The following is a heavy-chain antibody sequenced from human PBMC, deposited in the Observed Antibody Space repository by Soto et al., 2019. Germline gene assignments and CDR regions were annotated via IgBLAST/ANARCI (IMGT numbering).Heavy chain of an antibody. CDR2: ISYDGSNK. D-gene: IGHD5-12*01. CDR3: ARADGYNDYFDY. V-gene: IGHV3-30-3*01. CDR1: GFTFSSYA. Sequence: GGSLRLSCAASGFTFSSYAMHWVRQAPGKGLEWVAVISYDGSNKYYADSVKGRFTISRDNSKNTLYLQMNSLRAEDTAVYYCARADGYNDYFDYWGQGTLVTVSS. J-gene: IGHJ4*02.